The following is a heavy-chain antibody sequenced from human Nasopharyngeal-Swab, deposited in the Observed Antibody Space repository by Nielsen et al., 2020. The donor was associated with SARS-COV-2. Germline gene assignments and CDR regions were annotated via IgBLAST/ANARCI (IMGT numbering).Heavy chain of an antibody. CDR1: GFTFSSHS. Sequence: GGSLRLSCAASGFTFSSHSMNWVRQAPGKGLEWVSSISSSSSYIYYADSVKGRFTISRDNAKNSLYLQMNSLRAEDTAVYYCAREEMGSGSYSPHDYWGQGTLVTVSS. CDR2: ISSSSSYI. V-gene: IGHV3-21*01. CDR3: AREEMGSGSYSPHDY. J-gene: IGHJ4*02. D-gene: IGHD1-26*01.